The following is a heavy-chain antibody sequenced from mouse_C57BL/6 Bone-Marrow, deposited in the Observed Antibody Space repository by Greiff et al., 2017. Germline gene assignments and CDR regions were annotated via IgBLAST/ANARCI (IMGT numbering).Heavy chain of an antibody. Sequence: EVQLQQSGPELVKPGASVKISCKASGYTFTDYYMNWVKQSHGKSLEWIGYINPNNGGTSYNQKFKGKATLTVDKSSSTAYMVLRSLTSEDSAVYYCARGLPFSYWGQGALVTVSA. J-gene: IGHJ3*01. D-gene: IGHD3-1*01. V-gene: IGHV1-26*01. CDR1: GYTFTDYY. CDR3: ARGLPFSY. CDR2: INPNNGGT.